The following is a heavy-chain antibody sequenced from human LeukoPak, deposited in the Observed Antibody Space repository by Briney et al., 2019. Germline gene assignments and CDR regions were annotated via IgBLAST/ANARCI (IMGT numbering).Heavy chain of an antibody. CDR2: IIPILGIA. Sequence: SVKVSCKASGGTFSSYAISWVRQAPGQGLEWMRRIIPILGIANYAQKFQGRVTIAADKSTSTAYMELSSLRSEDTAVYYCARFRYSYAHPRYYYYGMDVWGQGTTVTVSS. V-gene: IGHV1-69*04. D-gene: IGHD5-18*01. J-gene: IGHJ6*02. CDR3: ARFRYSYAHPRYYYYGMDV. CDR1: GGTFSSYA.